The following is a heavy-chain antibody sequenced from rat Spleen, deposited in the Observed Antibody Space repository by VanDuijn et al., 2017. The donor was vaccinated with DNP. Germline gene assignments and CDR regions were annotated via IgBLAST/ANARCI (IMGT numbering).Heavy chain of an antibody. Sequence: EVQLVESGGDLVQPGRSLKLSCAASGFTFSDYYMTWVRQAPTKGLEWVAYISYDGGTTNYGDSVKGRFTISRDNAKSALYLQMDSLRSEETATYYCASSMGTYYPYSFDYWGQGVVVTVSS. V-gene: IGHV5-20*01. J-gene: IGHJ2*01. CDR3: ASSMGTYYPYSFDY. CDR1: GFTFSDYY. D-gene: IGHD1-12*02. CDR2: ISYDGGTT.